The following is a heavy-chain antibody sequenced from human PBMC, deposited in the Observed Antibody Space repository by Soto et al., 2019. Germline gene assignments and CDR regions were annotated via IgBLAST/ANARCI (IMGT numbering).Heavy chain of an antibody. D-gene: IGHD5-12*01. CDR1: GCSFTSFW. CDR2: IDPSDSYT. CDR3: ARLAMATRRGYYGMDV. V-gene: IGHV5-10-1*01. Sequence: PGESLRIFCKGSGCSFTSFWISWVRQMPGKGLEWMGRIDPSDSYTNYSPSFQGHVTISADKSISTAYLQWSSLEASDTAMYYCARLAMATRRGYYGMDVWGQGTTVTVSS. J-gene: IGHJ6*02.